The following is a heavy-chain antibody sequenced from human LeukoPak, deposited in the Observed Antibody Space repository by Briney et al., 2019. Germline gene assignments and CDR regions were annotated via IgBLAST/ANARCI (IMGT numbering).Heavy chain of an antibody. CDR3: ARHLSGVTGYTYGRGIDY. J-gene: IGHJ4*02. CDR2: IRYDGSNK. Sequence: GGSLRLSCAASGFTFSSYGMHWVRQAPGKGLEWVTFIRYDGSNKYYADSVKGRFTISRDNSKNTLYLQMNSLRAEDTAVYYCARHLSGVTGYTYGRGIDYWGQGTLVTVSS. CDR1: GFTFSSYG. V-gene: IGHV3-30*02. D-gene: IGHD5-18*01.